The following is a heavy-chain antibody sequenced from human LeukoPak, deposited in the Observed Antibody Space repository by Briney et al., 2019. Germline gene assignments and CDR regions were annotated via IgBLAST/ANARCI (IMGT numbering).Heavy chain of an antibody. CDR1: GGSISSGSYY. D-gene: IGHD1-26*01. Sequence: PSETLSLTCTVSGGSISSGSYYWSWIRQPAGKGLEWIGRIYTSGSTNYNPSLKSRVTISVDTSKNQFSLKLSSVTAADTAVYYCARGRGSYYPPRYYYYMDVWGKGTTVTVSS. CDR2: IYTSGST. CDR3: ARGRGSYYPPRYYYYMDV. V-gene: IGHV4-61*02. J-gene: IGHJ6*03.